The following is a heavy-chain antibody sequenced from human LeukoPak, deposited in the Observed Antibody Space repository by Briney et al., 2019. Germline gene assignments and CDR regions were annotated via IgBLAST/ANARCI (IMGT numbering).Heavy chain of an antibody. D-gene: IGHD5-12*01. CDR3: ARDEGAYDT. CDR2: ISWNGDTT. J-gene: IGHJ5*02. CDR1: GFTFDDYA. Sequence: QSGESLRLSCAASGFTFDDYAMHWVRHVSGKGLEWVSSISWNGDTTGYVNSVKGRFTISRDNAKNSLYLQMNSLRAEDTAVYYCARDEGAYDTWGQGTLVSVSS. V-gene: IGHV3-9*01.